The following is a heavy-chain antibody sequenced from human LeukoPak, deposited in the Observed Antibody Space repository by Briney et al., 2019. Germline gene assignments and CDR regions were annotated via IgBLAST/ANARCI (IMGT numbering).Heavy chain of an antibody. Sequence: SETLSLTCTVSGGSISSSSYYWAWIRQPPGKGLEWIGSIYYSGSTYYNPPPKSRVTISVDTSKNQSSLKLSSVTAADTAVYYCAGVAYYDSGNYYSDYWGQGTLVTVSS. CDR1: GGSISSSSYY. V-gene: IGHV4-39*01. CDR2: IYYSGST. D-gene: IGHD3-10*01. J-gene: IGHJ4*02. CDR3: AGVAYYDSGNYYSDY.